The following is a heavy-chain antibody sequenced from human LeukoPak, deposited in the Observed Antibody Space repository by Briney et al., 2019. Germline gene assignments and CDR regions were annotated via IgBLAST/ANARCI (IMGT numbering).Heavy chain of an antibody. CDR3: AGASSGYHNWFDP. D-gene: IGHD3-22*01. CDR1: GFTFSSYG. CDR2: IWYDGSNK. V-gene: IGHV3-33*01. Sequence: PGGSLRLSCAASGFTFSSYGMHWVRQAPGKGLEWVAVIWYDGSNKYYADSVKGRFTISRDNSKNTLYLQMNSLRAEDTAVYYCAGASSGYHNWFDPWGQGTLVTVSS. J-gene: IGHJ5*02.